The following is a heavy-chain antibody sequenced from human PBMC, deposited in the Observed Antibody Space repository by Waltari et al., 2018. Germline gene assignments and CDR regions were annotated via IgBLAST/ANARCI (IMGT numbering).Heavy chain of an antibody. CDR1: GFTFSSYA. V-gene: IGHV3-23*04. CDR3: AMSLTVLVRADH. J-gene: IGHJ4*02. Sequence: EVRLVESGGGLVKPGGSLRLSCAASGFTFSSYAMNWVRQAPGKGLEGVAGLSASGSRTFYAASVKGRFTISRDNSNNTLYAQMTSLTPEDTATYYCAMSLTVLVRADHWGQGTLVTVSS. CDR2: LSASGSRT. D-gene: IGHD1-26*01.